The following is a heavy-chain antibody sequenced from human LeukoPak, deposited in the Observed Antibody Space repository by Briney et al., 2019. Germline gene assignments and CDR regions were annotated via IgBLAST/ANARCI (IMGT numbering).Heavy chain of an antibody. CDR3: ARGGDTGYSSGWYLDG. D-gene: IGHD6-13*01. J-gene: IGHJ4*02. V-gene: IGHV1-69*04. Sequence: SVKVSCKASGGTFSSYAISWVRQAPGQGLEWMGRIIPILGIANYAQKFQGRVTITADKSTSTAYMELSSLRSEDTAVYYCARGGDTGYSSGWYLDGWGQGTLVTVSS. CDR1: GGTFSSYA. CDR2: IIPILGIA.